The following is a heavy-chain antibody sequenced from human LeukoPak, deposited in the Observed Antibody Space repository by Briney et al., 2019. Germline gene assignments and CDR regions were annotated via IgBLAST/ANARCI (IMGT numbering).Heavy chain of an antibody. V-gene: IGHV4-59*01. D-gene: IGHD3-16*01. CDR1: GDSFTDYY. CDR3: ARDGGLQSHFDF. J-gene: IGHJ4*02. Sequence: SETLSLTCNVIGDSFTDYYWNWIRQPPGRGLEWIGYIYYNENSNYSPSLKGRVTLSVDTSRNQFSLHLASVTAADTAMYYCARDGGLQSHFDFWGQGILVTVAS. CDR2: IYYNENS.